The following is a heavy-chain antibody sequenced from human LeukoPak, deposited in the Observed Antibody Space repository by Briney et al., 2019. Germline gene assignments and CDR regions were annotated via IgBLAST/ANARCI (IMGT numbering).Heavy chain of an antibody. J-gene: IGHJ4*02. CDR3: ASVNPYTGYSSSWYYFDY. D-gene: IGHD6-13*01. CDR2: IIPILGIA. V-gene: IGHV1-69*04. CDR1: GGTFSSYA. Sequence: SVKVSCKASGGTFSSYAISWVRQAPGQGLEWMGRIIPILGIANYAQKFQGRVTITADKSTSTAYMELSSLRSEDTAVYYCASVNPYTGYSSSWYYFDYWGQGTLVTVSS.